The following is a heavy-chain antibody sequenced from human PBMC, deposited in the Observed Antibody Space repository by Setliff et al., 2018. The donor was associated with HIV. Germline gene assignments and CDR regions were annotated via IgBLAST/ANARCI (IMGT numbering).Heavy chain of an antibody. Sequence: ASVKVSCKASGYTFSSYGVNWVRQAPGQGLEWMGRLSGDNGNTKHAQKFQGRVIMTTDTSTSTAYMELRSLRSDDTAVYYCAREEVSDGSYYKFDYWGQGTLVTVSS. CDR1: GYTFSSYG. CDR3: AREEVSDGSYYKFDY. D-gene: IGHD1-26*01. V-gene: IGHV1-18*01. J-gene: IGHJ4*02. CDR2: LSGDNGNT.